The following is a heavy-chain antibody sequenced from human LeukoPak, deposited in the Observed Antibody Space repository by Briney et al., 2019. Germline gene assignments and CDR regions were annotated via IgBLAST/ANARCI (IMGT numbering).Heavy chain of an antibody. CDR1: GFTFSSYA. Sequence: GGSLRLSCAASGFTFSSYAMHWVRQAPGKGLEYVSAISSNGGSTYYANSVKGRFTISRDNSKNTLYLQMGSLRAEDMAVYYCERGPIRDYGGNSGDYWGQGTLVTVSS. CDR2: ISSNGGST. V-gene: IGHV3-64*01. J-gene: IGHJ4*02. CDR3: ERGPIRDYGGNSGDY. D-gene: IGHD4-23*01.